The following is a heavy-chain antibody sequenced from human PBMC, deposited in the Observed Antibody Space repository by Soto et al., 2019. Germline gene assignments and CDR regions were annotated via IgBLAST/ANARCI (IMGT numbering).Heavy chain of an antibody. V-gene: IGHV4-4*08. Sequence: PSETLSLTCTVSGGVIGSSYWTWIRQPPGKGLEWIGNVDSTGTSYAPSLKSRVTISLDTSKNQFSLEMTSVTAADTAVYFCATFQTMSLVRVGAFNIWGQGTLVTVS. J-gene: IGHJ3*02. CDR1: GGVIGSSY. D-gene: IGHD3-9*01. CDR2: VDSTGT. CDR3: ATFQTMSLVRVGAFNI.